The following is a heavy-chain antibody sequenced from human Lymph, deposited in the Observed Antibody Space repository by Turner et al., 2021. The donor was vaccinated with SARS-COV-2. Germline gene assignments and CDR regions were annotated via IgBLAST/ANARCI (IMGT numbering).Heavy chain of an antibody. Sequence: QVQLVESGGGVVQPGRSLRLSCAASGFTFSSYGMYWVRKAPGKGLEWVAVIWYDGSNKYYADSVKGRFTISRDNSKNTLYLQMNSLRAEDTAVYYCARGAAGEWYFDLWGRGTLVTVSS. CDR3: ARGAAGEWYFDL. CDR1: GFTFSSYG. D-gene: IGHD1-26*01. J-gene: IGHJ2*01. V-gene: IGHV3-33*01. CDR2: IWYDGSNK.